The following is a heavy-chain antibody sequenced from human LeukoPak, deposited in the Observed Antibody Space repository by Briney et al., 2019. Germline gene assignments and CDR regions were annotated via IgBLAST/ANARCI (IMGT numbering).Heavy chain of an antibody. CDR2: IYYSGST. V-gene: IGHV4-39*07. D-gene: IGHD6-19*01. CDR3: ARGRDAGITVAVADTPLTNFDY. Sequence: PSETLFLTCTVSGGSISSSSYYWGWIRQPPGKGLEWIGSIYYSGSTYYNPSLKSRVTISVDTSKNQFSLKLSSVTAADTAVYYCARGRDAGITVAVADTPLTNFDYWGQGTLVTVSS. CDR1: GGSISSSSYY. J-gene: IGHJ4*02.